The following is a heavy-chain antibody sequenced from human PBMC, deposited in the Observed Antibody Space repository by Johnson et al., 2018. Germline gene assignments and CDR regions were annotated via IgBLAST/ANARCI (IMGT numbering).Heavy chain of an antibody. J-gene: IGHJ6*02. CDR1: GFTFSNFW. D-gene: IGHD2-8*02. V-gene: IGHV3-7*01. Sequence: VQLQESGGGLVEPGGSLRLSCAASGFTFSNFWMAWVRQAPGKGLEWVANIKRDGSDRYYVDSVKGRFTISRDNAKNSLYLQMNNLGDEDTVVYYCELVAGYYYYALDVGGQGTTVTVSS. CDR2: IKRDGSDR. CDR3: ELVAGYYYYALDV.